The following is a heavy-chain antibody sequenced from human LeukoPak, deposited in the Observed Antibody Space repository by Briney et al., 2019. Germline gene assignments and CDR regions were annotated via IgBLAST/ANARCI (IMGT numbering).Heavy chain of an antibody. D-gene: IGHD5-24*01. CDR2: FDPEDGET. CDR1: GYTLTELS. V-gene: IGHV1-24*01. J-gene: IGHJ1*01. CDR3: ARTVMATTPEYFQH. Sequence: ASVKVSCKVSGYTLTELSIYWVRQAPGDGLEWMGGFDPEDGETIYAQKFQGRVTITADKSTSTAYMELSSLRSEDTAVYYCARTVMATTPEYFQHWGQGTLVTVSS.